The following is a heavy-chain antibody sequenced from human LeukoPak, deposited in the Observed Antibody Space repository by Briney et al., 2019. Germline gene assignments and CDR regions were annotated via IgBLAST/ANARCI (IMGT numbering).Heavy chain of an antibody. CDR2: IIPILGIA. D-gene: IGHD3-10*01. Sequence: SVKVSCKASGGTLSSYAISWVRQAPGQGLEWMGRIIPILGIANYAQKFQGRVTITADKSTSTAYMELSSLRSEDTAVYYCARSYGSGSYFWFDPWGQGTLVTVSS. V-gene: IGHV1-69*04. CDR3: ARSYGSGSYFWFDP. J-gene: IGHJ5*02. CDR1: GGTLSSYA.